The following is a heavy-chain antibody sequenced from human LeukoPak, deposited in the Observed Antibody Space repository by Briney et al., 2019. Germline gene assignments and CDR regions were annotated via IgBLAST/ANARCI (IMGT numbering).Heavy chain of an antibody. J-gene: IGHJ4*02. CDR1: GYSFTSGHY. V-gene: IGHV4-38-2*02. CDR3: AREGRDGSRYYFDY. CDR2: IYHTGST. D-gene: IGHD5-24*01. Sequence: SETLSLTCSVSGYSFTSGHYWGWIRQPPGKGLEWIGNIYHTGSTHYNPSLKSRVTISVDTSKNQFSLKLNSVTAADTAVYYCAREGRDGSRYYFDYWSQGTLVTVSS.